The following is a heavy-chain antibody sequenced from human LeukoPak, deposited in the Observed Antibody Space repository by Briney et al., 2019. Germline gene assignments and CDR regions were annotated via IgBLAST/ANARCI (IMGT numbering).Heavy chain of an antibody. CDR2: ISGTTSGT. CDR1: GFTFSTCA. D-gene: IGHD1-14*01. V-gene: IGHV3-23*01. CDR3: AKVRTYFYHGLDV. Sequence: GGSLRLSCAASGFTFSTCAMSWVHQAPGKGLEWVSGISGTTSGTYYADSVKGRFTISRDNSKNTLFLQVNSLRAEDTAVYYCAKVRTYFYHGLDVWGQGTTVTVSS. J-gene: IGHJ6*02.